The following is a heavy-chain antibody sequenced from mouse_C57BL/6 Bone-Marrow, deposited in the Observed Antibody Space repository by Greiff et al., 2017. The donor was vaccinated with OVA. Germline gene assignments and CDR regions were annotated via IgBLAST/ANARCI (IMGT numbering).Heavy chain of an antibody. Sequence: EVQLQQSGAELVRPGASVKLSCTASGFNIKDDYMHWVKQRPEQGLEWIGWIDPENGDTEYASKFQGKATITADTSSNTAYLQLSSLTSEDTAVYYCTYGSSPNYLDYWGQGTTLTVSS. CDR2: IDPENGDT. J-gene: IGHJ2*01. CDR1: GFNIKDDY. V-gene: IGHV14-4*01. CDR3: TYGSSPNYLDY. D-gene: IGHD1-1*01.